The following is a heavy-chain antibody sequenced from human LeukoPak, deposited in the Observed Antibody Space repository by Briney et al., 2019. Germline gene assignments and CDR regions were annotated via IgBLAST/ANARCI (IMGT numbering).Heavy chain of an antibody. CDR1: GFTFSSYD. CDR3: AKADGNGYGGVLRYFDY. J-gene: IGHJ4*02. D-gene: IGHD5-18*01. CDR2: ISQDGRIT. V-gene: IGHV3-30*18. Sequence: GGSLRLSCAASGFTFSSYDMHWVRQAPGKGLEWVAAISQDGRITVYTESVKGRFTISRDNSENTLNLQMNSLRPDDTAVYYCAKADGNGYGGVLRYFDYWGQGNLVTVSS.